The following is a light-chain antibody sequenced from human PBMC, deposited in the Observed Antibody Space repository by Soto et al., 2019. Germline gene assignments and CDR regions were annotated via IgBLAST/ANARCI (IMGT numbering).Light chain of an antibody. CDR1: QGVSSY. CDR3: QQRSNCLYT. J-gene: IGKJ2*01. V-gene: IGKV3-11*01. Sequence: EIVLTESPATLSLSPGERATLSCRTSQGVSSYLAWYQQKPGQAPRLLIYDASNRATGIPARFSGSGSGTDFTLTISSLEPEDFAVYYCQQRSNCLYTLGQGTKLEIK. CDR2: DAS.